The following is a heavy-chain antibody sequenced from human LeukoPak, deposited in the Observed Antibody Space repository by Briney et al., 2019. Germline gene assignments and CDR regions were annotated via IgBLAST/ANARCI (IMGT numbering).Heavy chain of an antibody. J-gene: IGHJ1*01. D-gene: IGHD3-22*01. CDR3: VCYDNAAEYFHH. CDR2: ITTSGGST. V-gene: IGHV3-23*01. Sequence: GGSLRLSCAASGFTFSSYAMSWVRQAPGKGLEWVSSITTSGGSTSYADSVKGRFTISRDNSKNTLYLQMNSLRAEDTALYYCVCYDNAAEYFHHWGQGTLVTVSS. CDR1: GFTFSSYA.